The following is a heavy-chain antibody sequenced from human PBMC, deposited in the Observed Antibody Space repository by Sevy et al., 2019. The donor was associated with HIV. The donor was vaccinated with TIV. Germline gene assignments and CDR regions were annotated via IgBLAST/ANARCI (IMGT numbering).Heavy chain of an antibody. CDR1: GYTLTKSS. CDR3: ASAREYYEDSSGYLDY. CDR2: FDPEDGET. Sequence: ASVKVSCKVSGYTLTKSSMHWVRQAPGKGLEWMGRFDPEDGETIYAQKFQGRVTMTEDTSTDTAYMELSSLRYEDTAVYYCASAREYYEDSSGYLDYWGQGTLVTVSS. D-gene: IGHD3-22*01. V-gene: IGHV1-24*01. J-gene: IGHJ4*02.